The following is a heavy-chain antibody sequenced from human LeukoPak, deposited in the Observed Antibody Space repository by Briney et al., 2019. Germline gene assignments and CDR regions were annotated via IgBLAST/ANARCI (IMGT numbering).Heavy chain of an antibody. Sequence: SETLSLTCTVSGGFITRGDYYWSWIRQPPGKGLEWIGSIYYSGSTSYNPSLKSRLTISVDSSKNQFSLKLSSVTAADTAVYYCARLPPPYYDSSGYTYNWFDPWGQGTLVSVSS. V-gene: IGHV4-30-4*01. CDR2: IYYSGST. CDR1: GGFITRGDYY. CDR3: ARLPPPYYDSSGYTYNWFDP. J-gene: IGHJ5*02. D-gene: IGHD3-22*01.